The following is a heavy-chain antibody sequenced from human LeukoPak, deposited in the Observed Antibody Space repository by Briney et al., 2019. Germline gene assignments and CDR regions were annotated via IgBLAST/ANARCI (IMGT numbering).Heavy chain of an antibody. V-gene: IGHV4-34*01. D-gene: IGHD3-16*01. CDR1: GGSFSGHY. CDR3: AKHGGFDFDY. CDR2: IHHSGST. Sequence: PSETLSLTCGVSGGSFSGHYRSWIRQPPGKGLEWIEQIHHSGSTSYTPSLRSRVTISVDMSKRQISLKLSSVTAADTAVYYCAKHGGFDFDYWGQGTLATVSS. J-gene: IGHJ4*02.